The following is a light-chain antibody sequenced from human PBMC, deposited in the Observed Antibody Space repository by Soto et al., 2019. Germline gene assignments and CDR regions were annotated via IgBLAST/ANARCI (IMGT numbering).Light chain of an antibody. Sequence: QSALTQPASVSGSPGQSITISCTGTSGDIGFYNYVSWYQQHPGKAPKLIIYNVNNRPSGVSDRFSGSKSGNTASLTISGLQAEDGAYYYCTSFTGQSTLLIFGGGTKLTVL. CDR2: NVN. CDR1: SGDIGFYNY. J-gene: IGLJ2*01. V-gene: IGLV2-14*01. CDR3: TSFTGQSTLLI.